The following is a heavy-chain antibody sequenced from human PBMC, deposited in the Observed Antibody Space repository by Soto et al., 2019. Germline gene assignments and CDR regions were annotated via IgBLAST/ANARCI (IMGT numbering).Heavy chain of an antibody. CDR1: GGSISSGGYS. Sequence: PSETLSLTCAVSGGSISSGGYSWSWIRQPPGKGLEWIGYIYHSGRTYYNPSLKSRVTISVDRPKNQFSLKLSSLTAADTAVYYCARTESGTFDPWGQGTLVTVSS. CDR3: ARTESGTFDP. V-gene: IGHV4-30-2*01. J-gene: IGHJ5*02. CDR2: IYHSGRT. D-gene: IGHD1-7*01.